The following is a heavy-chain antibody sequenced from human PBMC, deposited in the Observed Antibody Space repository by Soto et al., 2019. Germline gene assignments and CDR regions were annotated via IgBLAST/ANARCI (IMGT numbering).Heavy chain of an antibody. CDR2: ISWNSGSI. J-gene: IGHJ5*02. D-gene: IGHD2-21*01. V-gene: IGHV3-9*01. Sequence: PGESLKISCAASGFTFDDYAMHWVRQAPGKGLEWVSGISWNSGSIGYADSVKGRFTISRDNAKNSLYLQMNSLRAEDTALYYCAKDPTVHSDGDPNWFDPWGQGTLVTVSS. CDR1: GFTFDDYA. CDR3: AKDPTVHSDGDPNWFDP.